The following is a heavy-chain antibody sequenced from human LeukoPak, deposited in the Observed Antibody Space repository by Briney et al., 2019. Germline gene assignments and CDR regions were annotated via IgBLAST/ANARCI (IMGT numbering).Heavy chain of an antibody. CDR2: MYTGGST. Sequence: SETLSLTCTVSGGSISSFYWSWIRQPPGKGLEWLGYMYTGGSTKYNPSLESRVTISVDTSKNQFSLKLSSVTAADTAVYYCASLYFYDGSGYHHYFDYWGQGTLVTVSS. J-gene: IGHJ4*02. CDR1: GGSISSFY. D-gene: IGHD3-22*01. CDR3: ASLYFYDGSGYHHYFDY. V-gene: IGHV4-4*09.